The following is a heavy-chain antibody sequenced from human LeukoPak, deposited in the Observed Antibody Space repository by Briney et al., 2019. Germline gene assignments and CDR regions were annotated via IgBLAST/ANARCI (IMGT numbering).Heavy chain of an antibody. CDR2: ISYDGGNK. CDR1: GFTFSSCD. CDR3: ARSYQRYYFDY. Sequence: GGSLRLSCAASGFTFSSCDMHWVRQAPGKGLEWVAIISYDGGNKYYADSVKGRFTISRDNSKNTLFLQMNSLRAEDTAVYFCARSYQRYYFDYWGQGTLVTVSS. D-gene: IGHD1-14*01. J-gene: IGHJ4*02. V-gene: IGHV3-30*03.